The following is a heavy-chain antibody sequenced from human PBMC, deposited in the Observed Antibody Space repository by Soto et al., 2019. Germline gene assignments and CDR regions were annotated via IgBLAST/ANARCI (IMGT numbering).Heavy chain of an antibody. D-gene: IGHD6-19*01. CDR3: ARGEDTAVAGLWDH. CDR1: GGSISTYY. CDR2: IYYSGST. V-gene: IGHV4-59*01. Sequence: LYLTCTVSGGSISTYYWSWIRQPPGKGLEWIGYIYYSGSTNYNPSLKSRVTISIDTSKNQFSLKLSSVTAADTALYYCARGEDTAVAGLWDHWGQATLVTVSS. J-gene: IGHJ4*02.